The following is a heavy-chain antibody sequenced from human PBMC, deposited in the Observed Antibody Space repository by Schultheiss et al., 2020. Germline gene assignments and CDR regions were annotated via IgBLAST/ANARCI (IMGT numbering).Heavy chain of an antibody. CDR2: IYYSGST. V-gene: IGHV4-31*03. D-gene: IGHD6-19*01. J-gene: IGHJ5*02. CDR1: GGSISSGGYY. CDR3: ARRVGSGWTRRNWFDP. Sequence: SQTLSLTCTVSGGSISSGGYYWSWIRQHPGKGLEWIGYIYYSGSTYYNPSLKSRVTISVDTSKNQFSLKLSSVTAADTAVYYCARRVGSGWTRRNWFDPWGQGTLVNVSS.